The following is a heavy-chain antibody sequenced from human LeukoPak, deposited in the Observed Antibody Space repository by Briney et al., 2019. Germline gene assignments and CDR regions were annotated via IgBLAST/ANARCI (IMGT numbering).Heavy chain of an antibody. CDR2: ISGSGDNT. Sequence: GGSLRLSCGASGFTFNNYGMNWVRQAPGKGLEWVSAISGSGDNTYYADSVKGRFTISRDNSKNTLYLQMNSLRAEDTAVYYCARDTPYYYDSSGYSASWGQGTLVTVSS. CDR3: ARDTPYYYDSSGYSAS. J-gene: IGHJ5*02. V-gene: IGHV3-23*01. D-gene: IGHD3-22*01. CDR1: GFTFNNYG.